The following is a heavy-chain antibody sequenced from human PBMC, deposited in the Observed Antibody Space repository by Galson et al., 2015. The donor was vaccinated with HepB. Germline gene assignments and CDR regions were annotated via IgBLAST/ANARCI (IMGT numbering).Heavy chain of an antibody. CDR2: IWYDGSNK. V-gene: IGHV3-33*01. Sequence: SLRLSCAASGFTFSSYGMHWVRQAPGKGLEWVAVIWYDGSNKYYADSVKGRFTISRDNSKNTLYLQMNSLRAEDTAVYYCAREGYSYGYVDYWGQGTLVTVSS. J-gene: IGHJ4*02. D-gene: IGHD5-18*01. CDR1: GFTFSSYG. CDR3: AREGYSYGYVDY.